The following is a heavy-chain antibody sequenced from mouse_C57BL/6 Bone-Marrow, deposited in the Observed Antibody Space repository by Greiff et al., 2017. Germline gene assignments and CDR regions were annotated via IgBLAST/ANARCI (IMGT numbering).Heavy chain of an antibody. V-gene: IGHV1-54*01. CDR2: INPGSGGT. CDR1: GYAFTNYL. Sequence: QVQLQQSGAELVRPGTSVKVSCKASGYAFTNYLIEWVKQRPGQGLEWIGVINPGSGGTNYNEKFKGKATLTADKSSSTAYMQLSSLTSEDSAVYFGARLGYYGSRIDWYFDVWGTGTTVTVSS. D-gene: IGHD1-1*01. J-gene: IGHJ1*03. CDR3: ARLGYYGSRIDWYFDV.